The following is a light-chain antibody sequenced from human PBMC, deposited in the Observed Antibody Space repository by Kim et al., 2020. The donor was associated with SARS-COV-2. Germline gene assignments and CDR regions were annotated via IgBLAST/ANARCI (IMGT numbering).Light chain of an antibody. CDR3: SSSGGRNHRVV. CDR2: EVT. CDR1: TIGSSNF. J-gene: IGLJ2*01. V-gene: IGLV2-8*01. Sequence: QSVLTQPPSASGSPGQSVTITCTGTTIGSSNFISWYQQHPDKVPNLIISEVTRRPSGIPDRFSGSRSGNTAFLTVSGLQTEDEADYYCSSSGGRNHRVVFGGGTQLTVL.